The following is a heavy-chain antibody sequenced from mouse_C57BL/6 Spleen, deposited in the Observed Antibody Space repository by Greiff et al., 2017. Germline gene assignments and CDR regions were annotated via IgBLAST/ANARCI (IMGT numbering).Heavy chain of an antibody. CDR3: ARSCAAQSHYAMDY. CDR1: GYTFTSYW. J-gene: IGHJ4*01. CDR2: IDPSDSYT. D-gene: IGHD3-2*02. Sequence: QVQLQQPGAELVMPGASVKLSCKASGYTFTSYWMHWVKQRPGQGLEWIGEIDPSDSYTNYKQKFKGKSTLTVDKSSSTAYMQLSSLTSEDSAVYYCARSCAAQSHYAMDYWGQGTSVTVSS. V-gene: IGHV1-69*01.